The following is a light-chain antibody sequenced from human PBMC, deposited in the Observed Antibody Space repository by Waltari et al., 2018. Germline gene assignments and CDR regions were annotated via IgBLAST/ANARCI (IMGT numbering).Light chain of an antibody. V-gene: IGLV1-40*01. Sequence: QSVLTQPPSVSGAPGQRVTLPCTGSSSNIGAGYDVHWYQQLPGTAPKLLIYGNNNRPAGVPDRFSGSASGSSASLAISGLQAEDEADYYCQSYDSSLSGQGVFGGGTKLTVL. J-gene: IGLJ3*02. CDR1: SSNIGAGYD. CDR3: QSYDSSLSGQGV. CDR2: GNN.